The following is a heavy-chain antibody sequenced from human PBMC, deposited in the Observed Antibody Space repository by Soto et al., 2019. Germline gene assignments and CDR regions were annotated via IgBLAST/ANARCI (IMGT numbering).Heavy chain of an antibody. V-gene: IGHV4-31*03. D-gene: IGHD3-16*02. Sequence: PSETLSLTCTVPGGSISSGGYYWSWIRQHPGKGPEWIGYIYYSGSTYYNPSLKSRVTISVDTSKNQFSLKLSSVTAADTAVYYCARDQYYDYVWGSYRSSYNWFDPWGQGTLVTVSS. CDR2: IYYSGST. J-gene: IGHJ5*02. CDR1: GGSISSGGYY. CDR3: ARDQYYDYVWGSYRSSYNWFDP.